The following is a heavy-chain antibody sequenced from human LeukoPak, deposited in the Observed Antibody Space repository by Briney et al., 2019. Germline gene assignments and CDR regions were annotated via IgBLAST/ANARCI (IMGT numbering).Heavy chain of an antibody. V-gene: IGHV4-4*07. Sequence: SETLSLTCTVSGGSISSYYWSWIRQPAGKGLEWIGRIYTSGSTNYNPSLKSRVTMSVDTSKNQFSLKLSSVTAADTAVYYCAREYYSSGWYNMGWFDPWGQGTLVTVSS. CDR2: IYTSGST. CDR3: AREYYSSGWYNMGWFDP. J-gene: IGHJ5*02. CDR1: GGSISSYY. D-gene: IGHD6-13*01.